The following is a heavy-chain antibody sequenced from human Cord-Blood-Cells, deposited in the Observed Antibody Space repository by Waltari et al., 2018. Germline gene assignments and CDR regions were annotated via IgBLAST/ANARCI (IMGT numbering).Heavy chain of an antibody. V-gene: IGHV1-69*01. D-gene: IGHD6-6*01. Sequence: QVQLVQSGAEVKKPGSSVKVSCKASGRTFSSYDISWVRPPPGQRLELMAWSIPICGTANYAQKFQGRVTMTADEATSTAYMELSSLRSEDTAVYYCARSSSSGRDYYYYYMDVWGKGTTVTVSS. CDR3: ARSSSSGRDYYYYYMDV. J-gene: IGHJ6*03. CDR2: SIPICGTA. CDR1: GRTFSSYD.